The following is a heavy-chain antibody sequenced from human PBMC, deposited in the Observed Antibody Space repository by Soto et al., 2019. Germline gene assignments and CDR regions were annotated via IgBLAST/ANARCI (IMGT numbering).Heavy chain of an antibody. CDR3: ARHRYGAGRKGLIDY. J-gene: IGHJ4*02. CDR2: IYYTGST. CDR1: GGSISSTSYY. D-gene: IGHD3-10*01. V-gene: IGHV4-39*01. Sequence: QLQLQESGPGLLKPSDTLSLSCSVSGGSISSTSYYWGWFRPPPGKGLEWIAGIYYTGSTYYNPSPKSRVTMSVDTSINQFSLHLISGTAADTAVYYCARHRYGAGRKGLIDYWGQGSLVIVSS.